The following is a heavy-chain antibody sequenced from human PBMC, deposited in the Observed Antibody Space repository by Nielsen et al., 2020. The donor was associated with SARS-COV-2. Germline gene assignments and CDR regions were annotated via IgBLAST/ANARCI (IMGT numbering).Heavy chain of an antibody. V-gene: IGHV4-59*13. J-gene: IGHJ5*02. CDR1: GDSFSSYY. CDR2: FFSSGST. CDR3: ARGFDP. Sequence: SETLSLTCTVSGDSFSSYYWSWIRQPPGKGLEWIGYFFSSGSTNYNPSLKSRVTISIDTSKNRFSLKLSSVTAADRAVYYCARGFDPWGQGTLVTVSS.